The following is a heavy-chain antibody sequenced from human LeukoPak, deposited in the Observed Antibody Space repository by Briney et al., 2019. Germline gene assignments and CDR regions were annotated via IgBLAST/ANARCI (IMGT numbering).Heavy chain of an antibody. Sequence: GGSLRLSCAASGFTFDDYTMHWVRQAPGKGLEWFSLISWDGGSTYYADFVKGRFTISRYNSKNSLYLQMNSLRTEDTALYYCAKGGSGSYCDQTDYWGQGNLVTVSS. V-gene: IGHV3-43*01. CDR3: AKGGSGSYCDQTDY. CDR2: ISWDGGST. CDR1: GFTFDDYT. D-gene: IGHD3-10*01. J-gene: IGHJ4*02.